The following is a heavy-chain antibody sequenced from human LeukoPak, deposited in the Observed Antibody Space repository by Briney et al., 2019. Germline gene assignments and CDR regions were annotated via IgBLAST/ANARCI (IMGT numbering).Heavy chain of an antibody. Sequence: TGGSLRLSCAVSGITFSSYAISWVRQAPGQGLEWMGRIIPILGIANYAQKFQGRVTITADKSTSTAYMELSSLRSEDTAVYYCASGMWSPSRPHAFDIWGQGTMVTVSS. V-gene: IGHV1-69*04. CDR3: ASGMWSPSRPHAFDI. J-gene: IGHJ3*02. CDR2: IIPILGIA. D-gene: IGHD2-21*01. CDR1: GITFSSYA.